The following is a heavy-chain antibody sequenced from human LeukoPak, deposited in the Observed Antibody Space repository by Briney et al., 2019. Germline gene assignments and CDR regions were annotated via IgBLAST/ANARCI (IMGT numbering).Heavy chain of an antibody. CDR3: AKDDFRWGYFDL. CDR2: ISASGVSA. D-gene: IGHD3/OR15-3a*01. Sequence: GGALRLSCAASGFSISSYVMTWVRQAPGKGVEWVSDISASGVSAYYADSVKRRFTISRDNSKNTLYLQMNSLRADDTAVYYCAKDDFRWGYFDLWGRGTLVTVSS. J-gene: IGHJ2*01. V-gene: IGHV3-23*01. CDR1: GFSISSYV.